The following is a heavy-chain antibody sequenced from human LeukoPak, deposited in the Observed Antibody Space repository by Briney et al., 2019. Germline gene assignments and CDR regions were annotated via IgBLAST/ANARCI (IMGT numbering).Heavy chain of an antibody. CDR3: ARLSLSGGWFDP. V-gene: IGHV4-39*02. Sequence: PSETLSLTCTVSGGSISSHIYYWGWIRQSPGKGLEWIGSVYYSARTYYNPSLKSRITLSVDTSNNHFSLKLTTLTAADTAMYYCARLSLSGGWFDPWGQGALVTVSS. CDR2: VYYSART. D-gene: IGHD2/OR15-2a*01. CDR1: GGSISSHIYY. J-gene: IGHJ5*02.